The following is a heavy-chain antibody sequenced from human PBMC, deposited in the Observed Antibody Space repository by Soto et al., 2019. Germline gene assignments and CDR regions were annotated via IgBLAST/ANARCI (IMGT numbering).Heavy chain of an antibody. CDR2: IWYDGSNK. CDR3: ARESWYYYGSGSSNFDY. V-gene: IGHV3-33*01. J-gene: IGHJ4*02. Sequence: GGSLRLSCAASGFTFISYGMHWVRQAPCKGLEWVAVIWYDGSNKYYADSVKGRFTISRDNSKNTLYLQMNSLRAEDTAVYYCARESWYYYGSGSSNFDYWGQGTLVTVSS. D-gene: IGHD3-10*01. CDR1: GFTFISYG.